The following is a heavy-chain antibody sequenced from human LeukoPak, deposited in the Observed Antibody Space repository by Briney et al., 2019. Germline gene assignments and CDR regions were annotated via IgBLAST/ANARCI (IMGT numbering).Heavy chain of an antibody. CDR1: GFTLSSYG. D-gene: IGHD1-7*01. CDR3: TNDWDKGNYYFDY. V-gene: IGHV3-30*02. J-gene: IGHJ4*02. Sequence: GGSLRLSCAASGFTLSSYGMHWGRQAPGKELEWVAFIRYDGSDKDYVDSVKGRFTMSRDNSKNTLYLQMNSLRAEDTAVYYCTNDWDKGNYYFDYWGQGTLVTVSS. CDR2: IRYDGSDK.